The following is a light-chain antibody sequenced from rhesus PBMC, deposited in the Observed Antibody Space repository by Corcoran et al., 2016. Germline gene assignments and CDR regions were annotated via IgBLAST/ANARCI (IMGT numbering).Light chain of an antibody. Sequence: ETVVTQSPATLSLSPGERATLSCRASQSVGSHLAWYQQKPGQAPRLLIYGVFSRATGFPDRFSGSGSGTDFTLTISSLEPVDVGVYYCQQSSNLWTFGRGAKVEIK. CDR3: QQSSNLWT. V-gene: IGKV3-24*04. CDR2: GVF. J-gene: IGKJ1*01. CDR1: QSVGSH.